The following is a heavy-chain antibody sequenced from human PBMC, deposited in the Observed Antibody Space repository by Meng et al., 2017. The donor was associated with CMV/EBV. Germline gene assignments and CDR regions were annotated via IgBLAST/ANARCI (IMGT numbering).Heavy chain of an antibody. CDR2: IYYSGST. CDR3: ARSLPIVVVPAAKGFGY. J-gene: IGHJ4*02. CDR1: GGSISSSSYY. D-gene: IGHD2-2*01. V-gene: IGHV4-39*01. Sequence: SETLSLTCTVSGGSISSSSYYWGWIRQPPGKGLEWFGGIYYSGSTYYNPSLKSRVTISVDTSKNQFSLKLSSVTAADTAVYYCARSLPIVVVPAAKGFGYWGQGTLVTVSS.